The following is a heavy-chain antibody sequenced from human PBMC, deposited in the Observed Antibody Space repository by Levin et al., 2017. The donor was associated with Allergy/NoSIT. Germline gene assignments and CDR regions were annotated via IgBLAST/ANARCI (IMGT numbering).Heavy chain of an antibody. CDR1: GYTFSSYG. Sequence: ASVKVSCKASGYTFSSYGISWVRQAPGQGLEWRGWISAYNGNTKYAQKLQGRVSMTTDTSTSTAYMELRSLRSDDTAVYYCARVGHYGDYYDYWGQGTLVTVSS. CDR3: ARVGHYGDYYDY. V-gene: IGHV1-18*01. CDR2: ISAYNGNT. D-gene: IGHD4-17*01. J-gene: IGHJ4*02.